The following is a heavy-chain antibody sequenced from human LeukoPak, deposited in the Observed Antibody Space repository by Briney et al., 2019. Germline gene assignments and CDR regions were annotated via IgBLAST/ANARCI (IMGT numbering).Heavy chain of an antibody. J-gene: IGHJ4*02. D-gene: IGHD5-18*01. CDR2: IYPGDSDT. CDR1: GYSFTSYW. Sequence: PGESLKISCKGSGYSFTSYWIGWVRQMPGKGLEWMGIIYPGDSDTRYSPSFQGQVTISADKSISTAYLQWSSLKASDTAMYYCAGTSHPLGPWYSYGYFDYWGQGTLVTVSS. V-gene: IGHV5-51*01. CDR3: AGTSHPLGPWYSYGYFDY.